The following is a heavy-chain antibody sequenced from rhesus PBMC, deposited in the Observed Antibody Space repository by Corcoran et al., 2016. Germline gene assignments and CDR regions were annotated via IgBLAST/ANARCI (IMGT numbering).Heavy chain of an antibody. Sequence: QLQLQESGPGLVKPSETLSVTCAVSGGSISSSYWSWIRQAPGKGLELIGYIYVSGRSTNYNPSLKRRVTLSVDTSKNQLSLKLSSVTTADTAVYYCARPYSGSWTLFDYWGQGVLVTVSS. D-gene: IGHD6-25*01. CDR1: GGSISSSY. CDR2: IYVSGRST. CDR3: ARPYSGSWTLFDY. J-gene: IGHJ4*01. V-gene: IGHV4-169*01.